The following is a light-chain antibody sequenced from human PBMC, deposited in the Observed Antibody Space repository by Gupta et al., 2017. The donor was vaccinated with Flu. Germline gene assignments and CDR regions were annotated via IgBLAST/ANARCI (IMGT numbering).Light chain of an antibody. J-gene: IGKJ1*01. CDR2: YAS. Sequence: PEFQSVTPKETVTITCRASQSIGSSLHRYQQKTDQSPKLPIKYASQSISGVPSRLRGSGSGTDFTLTINSLEAEDAALYYCHQSSRLPPTFGQGTKVEIK. CDR1: QSIGSS. CDR3: HQSSRLPPT. V-gene: IGKV6-21*02.